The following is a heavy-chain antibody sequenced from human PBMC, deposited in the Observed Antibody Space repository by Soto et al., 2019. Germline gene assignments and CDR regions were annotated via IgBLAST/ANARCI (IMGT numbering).Heavy chain of an antibody. CDR1: GGTFSSYA. J-gene: IGHJ4*02. V-gene: IGHV1-69*12. CDR2: IIPIFGTA. Sequence: QVQLGQSGAEVKKPGSSVKVSCKASGGTFSSYAISGVRQAPGQGLEWMGGIIPIFGTANYAQKFQGRVTITADESTSTAYMELSSLRSEDTAVYYCERDGGVYDYSPFDYWGQGTLVTVSS. CDR3: ERDGGVYDYSPFDY. D-gene: IGHD4-4*01.